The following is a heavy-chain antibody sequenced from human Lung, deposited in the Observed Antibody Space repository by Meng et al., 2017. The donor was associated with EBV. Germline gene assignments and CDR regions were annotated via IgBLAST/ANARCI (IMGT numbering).Heavy chain of an antibody. D-gene: IGHD2-21*01. CDR2: INAGNGNT. CDR1: GYTFTNYV. V-gene: IGHV1-3*01. J-gene: IGHJ4*02. CDR3: ARPWRGGELDS. Sequence: QVQLVQSGGGVKKPAASVKVSCKTSGYTFTNYVIHWVRQAPGQRLEWMGWINAGNGNTKYSQQLQGRVTMTRDISASTGYMELSSLRSEDTAVYYCARPWRGGELDSWGQGTLVTVSS.